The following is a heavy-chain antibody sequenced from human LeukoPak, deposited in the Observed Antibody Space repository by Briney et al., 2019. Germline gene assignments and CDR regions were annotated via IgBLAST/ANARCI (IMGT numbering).Heavy chain of an antibody. CDR1: GGSFSGYY. V-gene: IGHV4-34*01. CDR2: INHSGST. J-gene: IGHJ4*02. D-gene: IGHD3-22*01. CDR3: ARILTYYYDSSGYRFDY. Sequence: SETLSLTCAVYGGSFSGYYWSWIRQPSGKGLEWIGEINHSGSTNYNPSLKSRVTISVDTSKNQFSLKLSSVTAADTAVYYCARILTYYYDSSGYRFDYWGQGTLVTVSS.